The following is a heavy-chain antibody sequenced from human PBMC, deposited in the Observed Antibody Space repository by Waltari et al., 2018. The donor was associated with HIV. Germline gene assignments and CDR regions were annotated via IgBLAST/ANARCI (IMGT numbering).Heavy chain of an antibody. CDR2: INRDGSST. Sequence: EVQLVESGGGLVQPGGSLRLSCAASGFTFSSYWMHWVRQAPGKGLVWVSHINRDGSSTNYADSVKGRFTISRDNAKNTVYLQMNSLRAEDTALYYCASLYNYVWGSPPPFDYWGQGTLVTVSS. J-gene: IGHJ4*02. CDR1: GFTFSSYW. V-gene: IGHV3-74*01. D-gene: IGHD3-16*01. CDR3: ASLYNYVWGSPPPFDY.